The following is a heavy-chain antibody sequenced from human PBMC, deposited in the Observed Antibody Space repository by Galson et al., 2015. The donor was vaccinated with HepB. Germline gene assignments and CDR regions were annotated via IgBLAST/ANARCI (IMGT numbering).Heavy chain of an antibody. CDR2: IIPILGTA. J-gene: IGHJ6*03. CDR3: ARGNRPHCSSTSCATSRPYYYYYYMDV. Sequence: SVKVSCKASGGTFSSYAISWVRQAPGQGLEWMGGIIPILGTANYAQKFQGRVTITADKSTSTAYMELSSLRSEDTAVYYCARGNRPHCSSTSCATSRPYYYYYYMDVWGKGTTVTVSS. CDR1: GGTFSSYA. V-gene: IGHV1-69*10. D-gene: IGHD2-2*01.